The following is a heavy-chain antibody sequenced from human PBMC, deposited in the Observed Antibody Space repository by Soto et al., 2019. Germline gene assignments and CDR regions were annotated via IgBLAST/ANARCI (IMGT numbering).Heavy chain of an antibody. CDR2: ISSSGSTI. Sequence: GGSLRLSCAASGFTFSSYEMNWVRQAPGKGLEWVSYISSSGSTIYYADSVKGRFTISRDNAKNSLYLQMNSLRAEDTAVYYCARAYGSGSYYVWFDPWGQGTLVTVS. CDR3: ARAYGSGSYYVWFDP. CDR1: GFTFSSYE. D-gene: IGHD3-10*01. J-gene: IGHJ5*02. V-gene: IGHV3-48*03.